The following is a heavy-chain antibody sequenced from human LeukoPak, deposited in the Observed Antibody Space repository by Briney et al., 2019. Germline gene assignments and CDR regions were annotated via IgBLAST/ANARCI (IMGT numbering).Heavy chain of an antibody. CDR1: GYSFTSYY. Sequence: ASVKVSCKASGYSFTSYYMHWVRQAPGQGLEWMGFINPSGSSAAYAQKFQGRLTMTRDMFTSTDYMELSSLRSEDTAVYYCARSNQAAAGTDYWGQGTLVTVSS. D-gene: IGHD6-13*01. V-gene: IGHV1-46*01. CDR3: ARSNQAAAGTDY. J-gene: IGHJ4*02. CDR2: INPSGSSA.